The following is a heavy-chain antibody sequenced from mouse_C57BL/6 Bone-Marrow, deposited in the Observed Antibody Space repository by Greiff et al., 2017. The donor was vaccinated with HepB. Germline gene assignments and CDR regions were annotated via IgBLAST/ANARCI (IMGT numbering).Heavy chain of an antibody. V-gene: IGHV1-59*01. J-gene: IGHJ3*01. CDR1: GYTFTSYW. CDR3: AARFAY. CDR2: IDPSDSYT. Sequence: QVQLKQPGAELVRPGTSVKLSCKASGYTFTSYWMHWVKQRPGQGLEWIGVIDPSDSYTNYNQKFKGKATLTVDTSSSTAYMQLSSLTSEDSAVYYCAARFAYWGQGTLVTVSA.